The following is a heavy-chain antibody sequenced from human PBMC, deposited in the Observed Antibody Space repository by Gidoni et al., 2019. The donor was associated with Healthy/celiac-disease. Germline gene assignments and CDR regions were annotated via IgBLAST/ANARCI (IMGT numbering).Heavy chain of an antibody. Sequence: QLQLQESGPGLVKPSETLSLTCTVPGRSISSSSYYWGWIRQPPGKGRGWIGSIYFSGSTYYNPSLKSRVTISVDTSKNQFSLKLSSVTAADTAVYYCARRGYYYDSSGSNWGQGTLVTVSS. J-gene: IGHJ4*02. CDR1: GRSISSSSYY. CDR3: ARRGYYYDSSGSN. CDR2: IYFSGST. D-gene: IGHD3-22*01. V-gene: IGHV4-39*01.